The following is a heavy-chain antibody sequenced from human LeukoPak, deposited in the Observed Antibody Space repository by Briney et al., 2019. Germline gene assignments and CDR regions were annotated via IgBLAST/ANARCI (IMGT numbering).Heavy chain of an antibody. CDR3: ASGRGLHSSTWANWLDP. Sequence: SQTLSLTCTVSGGSINSGNYYWSWIRQPAGKGLEWIGRIYSSGSTNYNPSLKSRVTMSVDTSKNQFSLKLSSVTAADTAIYYCASGRGLHSSTWANWLDPWGQGTLVTVSS. J-gene: IGHJ5*02. V-gene: IGHV4-61*02. D-gene: IGHD6-13*01. CDR2: IYSSGST. CDR1: GGSINSGNYY.